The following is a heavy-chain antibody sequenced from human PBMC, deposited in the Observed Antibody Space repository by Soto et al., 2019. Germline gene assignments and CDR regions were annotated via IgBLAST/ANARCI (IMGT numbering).Heavy chain of an antibody. CDR2: TYYRSKWYY. CDR3: ARGEQYSGRIFDY. CDR1: GDSVSSNSAG. D-gene: IGHD1-26*01. Sequence: PSQPLSLTCAITGDSVSSNSAGWSWVRQSPSRGLEWLGRTYYRSKWYYEYAVSVRGRITINPDTSKNQYSLQLNSVTPEDTAVYFCARGEQYSGRIFDYWGQGTLVTVLL. V-gene: IGHV6-1*01. J-gene: IGHJ4*01.